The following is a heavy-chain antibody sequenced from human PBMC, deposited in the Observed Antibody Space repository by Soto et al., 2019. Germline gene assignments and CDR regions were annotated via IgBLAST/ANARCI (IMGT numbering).Heavy chain of an antibody. CDR3: TRGGCISESYYCFDY. J-gene: IGHJ4*02. D-gene: IGHD1-26*01. V-gene: IGHV3-7*01. Sequence: GGSLRLSCAASGFTFSSYCMSWVRQAPGKGLEWVANIKQDGSEKYYVDSVKGRFTISRDNAENSLYLQMNSLRAEDTAVYYCTRGGCISESYYCFDYWGQGTLVTVSS. CDR1: GFTFSSYC. CDR2: IKQDGSEK.